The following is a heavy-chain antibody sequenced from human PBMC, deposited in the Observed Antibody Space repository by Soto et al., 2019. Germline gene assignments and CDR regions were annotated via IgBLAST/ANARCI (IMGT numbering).Heavy chain of an antibody. V-gene: IGHV4-39*01. D-gene: IGHD1-26*01. CDR1: GGSIATSIFY. CDR2: IYYGGDT. CDR3: ARRDSGTYYDYYGMDV. Sequence: PSETLSLTCSVSGGSIATSIFYWGWLRQTPGKGLKWIVSIYYGGDTYYNPSLKSRVTISVDTSKNQFSLKLSSVTAEDTAVYYCARRDSGTYYDYYGMDVWGHGTTVTVSS. J-gene: IGHJ6*02.